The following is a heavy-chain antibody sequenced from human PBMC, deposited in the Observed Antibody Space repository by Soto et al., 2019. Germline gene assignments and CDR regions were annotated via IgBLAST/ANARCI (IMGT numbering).Heavy chain of an antibody. V-gene: IGHV4-30-2*01. Sequence: LSLTCAVSGGSISSGGYSWSWIRQPPGKGLEWIGYIYHSGSTYYNPSLKSRVTISVDRSKNQFSLKLSSVTAADTAVYYCARGTYYDFWSGYYTVAFDIWGQGTMVTVSS. J-gene: IGHJ3*02. CDR1: GGSISSGGYS. CDR3: ARGTYYDFWSGYYTVAFDI. CDR2: IYHSGST. D-gene: IGHD3-3*01.